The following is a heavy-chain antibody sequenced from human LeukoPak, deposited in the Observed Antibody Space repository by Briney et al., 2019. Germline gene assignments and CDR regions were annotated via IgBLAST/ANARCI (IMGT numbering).Heavy chain of an antibody. J-gene: IGHJ4*02. CDR1: GGSISSSSYY. V-gene: IGHV4-39*01. D-gene: IGHD3-22*01. Sequence: ASETLSLTCTVSGGSISSSSYYWGWIRQPPGKGLEWIGSIYYSGSTYYNPSLKSRVTISVDTSKHQFSLKLSSVTAADTAVYYCARFTYYYDSSGYAIDYWGQGTLVTVSS. CDR3: ARFTYYYDSSGYAIDY. CDR2: IYYSGST.